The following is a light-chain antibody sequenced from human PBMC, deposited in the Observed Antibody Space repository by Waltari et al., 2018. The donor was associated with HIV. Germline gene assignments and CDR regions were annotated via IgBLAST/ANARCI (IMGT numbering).Light chain of an antibody. CDR3: QAWDSSVV. J-gene: IGLJ2*01. V-gene: IGLV3-1*01. CDR2: EDS. Sequence: SYELTQPPSVSVSPGQTASITCSGDKLGDKYVYWYQQKPGQSPVLVIYEDSKRPSGIPGRFSGSNSGNTATLTISGTQAMDEADYYCQAWDSSVVFGGGTKLTVL. CDR1: KLGDKY.